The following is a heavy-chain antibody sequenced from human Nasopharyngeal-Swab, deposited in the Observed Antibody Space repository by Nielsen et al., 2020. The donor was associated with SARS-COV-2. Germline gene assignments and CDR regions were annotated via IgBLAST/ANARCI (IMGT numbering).Heavy chain of an antibody. CDR1: GFTFSSYS. D-gene: IGHD6-13*01. CDR3: ARDPPEKISSSWYRNYYYGMDV. J-gene: IGHJ6*02. CDR2: ISSSSSYI. V-gene: IGHV3-21*01. Sequence: GGSLRLSCAASGFTFSSYSLNWVRQAPGKGLEWVSSISSSSSYIYYADSVRGRFTISRDNAKNSLYLQMNSLRAEDTAVYYCARDPPEKISSSWYRNYYYGMDVWGQGTTVTVSS.